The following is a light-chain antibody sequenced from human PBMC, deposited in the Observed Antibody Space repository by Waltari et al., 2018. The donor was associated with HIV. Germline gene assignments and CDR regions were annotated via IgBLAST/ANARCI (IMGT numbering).Light chain of an antibody. V-gene: IGKV3-15*01. CDR3: HQYHNWPPFT. CDR1: QHVTNY. J-gene: IGKJ2*01. CDR2: DAS. Sequence: EVVLKQSPATLSVSPGERATLSCWASQHVTNYLAWYQQKPGQAPRLLIYDASTRATGVPARFSGSGSGTEFTLTITSLQSEDFAVYYCHQYHNWPPFTFGQGTKLEI.